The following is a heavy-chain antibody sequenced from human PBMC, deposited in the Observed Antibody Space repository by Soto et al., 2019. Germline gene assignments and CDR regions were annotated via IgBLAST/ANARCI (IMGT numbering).Heavy chain of an antibody. CDR1: GFTFSSYG. Sequence: QVQLVESGGGVVQPGRSLRLSCAASGFTFSSYGMHWVRQAPGKGLEWVAVIWYDGSNKYYADSVKGRFTISRDNSKNTLYLQMTSLRAEDTAVYYCARGIYDSSGSYYYYYGMDVWGQGTTVTVSS. CDR3: ARGIYDSSGSYYYYYGMDV. V-gene: IGHV3-33*01. J-gene: IGHJ6*02. D-gene: IGHD3-22*01. CDR2: IWYDGSNK.